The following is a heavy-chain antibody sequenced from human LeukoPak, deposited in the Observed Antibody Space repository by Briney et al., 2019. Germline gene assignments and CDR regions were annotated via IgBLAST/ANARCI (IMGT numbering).Heavy chain of an antibody. CDR1: GYTFTSYG. J-gene: IGHJ4*02. Sequence: ASVKVSCKASGYTFTSYGISWVRQAPGQGLEWMGWISGYNGNTNSAQKLQGRVTMTTDTSTSTAYMELRSLRSDDTAVYYCARTTWVVAGAHFDYWGQGTLVTVSS. CDR2: ISGYNGNT. V-gene: IGHV1-18*01. CDR3: ARTTWVVAGAHFDY. D-gene: IGHD6-19*01.